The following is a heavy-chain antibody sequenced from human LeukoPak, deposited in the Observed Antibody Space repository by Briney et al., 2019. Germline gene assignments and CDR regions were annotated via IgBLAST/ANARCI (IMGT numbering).Heavy chain of an antibody. V-gene: IGHV3-53*01. D-gene: IGHD5-18*01. CDR1: GFTVSRTY. CDR3: AKDSGYSYPYYFDY. CDR2: IFTGGGT. J-gene: IGHJ4*02. Sequence: GGSLRLSCAASGFTVSRTYMSWVRQAPGKGLEWVSVIFTGGGTNYADSVKGRFTISRDNSKNTLYLQMNSLRAEDTAVYYCAKDSGYSYPYYFDYWGQGTLVTVSS.